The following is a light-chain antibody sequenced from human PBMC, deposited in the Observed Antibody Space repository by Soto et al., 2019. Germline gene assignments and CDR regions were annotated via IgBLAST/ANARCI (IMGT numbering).Light chain of an antibody. V-gene: IGKV1-6*01. CDR1: QDVGNH. CDR3: LQHYSYAPT. Sequence: AIQMTQSPSSLSASVGDRVTIKCRASQDVGNHLVWYRQRPGKVPKLLIYDASNLENGVPSRFSGGGFGTDFSLTINSLQPEDFATYYCLQHYSYAPTVGQGTEVEV. J-gene: IGKJ1*01. CDR2: DAS.